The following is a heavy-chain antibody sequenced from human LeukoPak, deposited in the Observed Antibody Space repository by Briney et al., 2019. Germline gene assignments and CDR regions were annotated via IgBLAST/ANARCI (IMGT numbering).Heavy chain of an antibody. V-gene: IGHV3-9*03. D-gene: IGHD5-24*01. CDR2: ISWNSGSI. J-gene: IGHJ3*02. Sequence: PGGSLRLSCAASGFTFDDYAMHWVRQAPGKGLEWVSGISWNSGSIGYADSVKGRFTISRDNAKNSLYLQMNSLRAEDMALYYCAKELVEMATIGAFDIWGQGTMVTVSS. CDR1: GFTFDDYA. CDR3: AKELVEMATIGAFDI.